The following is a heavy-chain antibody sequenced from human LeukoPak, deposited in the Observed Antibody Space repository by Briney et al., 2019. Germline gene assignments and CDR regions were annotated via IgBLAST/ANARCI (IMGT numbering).Heavy chain of an antibody. V-gene: IGHV3-11*01. CDR3: AAWRGYTYGYVDY. D-gene: IGHD5-18*01. J-gene: IGHJ4*02. Sequence: GGSLRLSCAAFGFTFSDYYMSWIRQAPGKGLEWISYISSGGGTIYYADSLKGRFIISRDNTKNSLYLQMNSLRAEDTAVYFCAAWRGYTYGYVDYWGQGTLVTVSS. CDR2: ISSGGGTI. CDR1: GFTFSDYY.